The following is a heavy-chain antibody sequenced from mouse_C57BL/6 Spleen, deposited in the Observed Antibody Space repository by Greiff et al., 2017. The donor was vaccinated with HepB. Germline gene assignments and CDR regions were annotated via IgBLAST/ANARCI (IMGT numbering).Heavy chain of an antibody. D-gene: IGHD1-1*01. CDR2: ISSGSSTI. J-gene: IGHJ1*03. V-gene: IGHV5-17*01. CDR1: GFTFSDYG. Sequence: EVKLVESGGGLVKPGGSLKLSCAASGFTFSDYGMHWVRQAPEKGLEWVAYISSGSSTIYYADTVKGRFTISRDNAKNTLFLQMTSLRSEDTAMYYCARGPSHYYGSSYGYFDVWGTGTTVTVSS. CDR3: ARGPSHYYGSSYGYFDV.